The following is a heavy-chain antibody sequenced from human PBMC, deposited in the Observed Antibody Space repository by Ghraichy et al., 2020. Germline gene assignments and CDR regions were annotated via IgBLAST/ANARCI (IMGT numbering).Heavy chain of an antibody. CDR3: ARGVLRSRIVATNYRYYYFFGIDL. Sequence: SETLSLTCAVYGGSFSGYYWSWIRQPPGKGLEWMGEINHSGSTNYNPSLKSRVTISVDTSKNQFSLKLSAVTAADTAVYYCARGVLRSRIVATNYRYYYFFGIDLWGQGTTVTVSS. CDR2: INHSGST. V-gene: IGHV4-34*01. J-gene: IGHJ6*02. CDR1: GGSFSGYY. D-gene: IGHD5-12*01.